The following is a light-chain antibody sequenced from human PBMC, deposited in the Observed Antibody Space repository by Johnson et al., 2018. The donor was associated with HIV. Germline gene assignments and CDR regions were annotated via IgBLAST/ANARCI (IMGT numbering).Light chain of an antibody. J-gene: IGLJ1*01. CDR2: EKN. V-gene: IGLV1-51*02. CDR1: SYNIGNNY. Sequence: QSVLTQPPSVSAAPGQKVTISCSGSSYNIGNNYVSWYQQLPGTAPKLLIYEKNKRPSGIPDRFSASKSGTSATLDITGLQTGDEADYYCGTWDSSLGAHYVFGTGTKVTVL. CDR3: GTWDSSLGAHYV.